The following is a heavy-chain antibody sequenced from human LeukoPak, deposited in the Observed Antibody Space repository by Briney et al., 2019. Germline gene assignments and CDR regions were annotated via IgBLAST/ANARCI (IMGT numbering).Heavy chain of an antibody. V-gene: IGHV4-34*01. CDR2: INHSGST. CDR1: GGSINNFY. Sequence: SETLSLTCSVSGGSINNFYWTWIRQPAGKGLEWIGEINHSGSTNYNPSLKGRVTISVDTSKNQFSLKLSSVTAADTAVYYCARGRRVYCSGGSCYNYYYYGMDVWGQGTTVTVSS. J-gene: IGHJ6*02. D-gene: IGHD2-15*01. CDR3: ARGRRVYCSGGSCYNYYYYGMDV.